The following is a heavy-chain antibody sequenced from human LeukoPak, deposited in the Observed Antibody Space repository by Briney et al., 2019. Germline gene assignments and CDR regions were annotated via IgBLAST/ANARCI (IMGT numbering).Heavy chain of an antibody. Sequence: SETLSLTCTVSGGSISSSSYYWGWIRQPPGKGLEWIGYIYYSGSTNYNPSLKSRVTISVDTSKNQFSLKLSSVTAADTAVYYCAREGYSSSWPYYYYYYMDVWGKGTTVTVSS. CDR2: IYYSGST. CDR1: GGSISSSSYY. V-gene: IGHV4-61*01. D-gene: IGHD6-13*01. CDR3: AREGYSSSWPYYYYYYMDV. J-gene: IGHJ6*03.